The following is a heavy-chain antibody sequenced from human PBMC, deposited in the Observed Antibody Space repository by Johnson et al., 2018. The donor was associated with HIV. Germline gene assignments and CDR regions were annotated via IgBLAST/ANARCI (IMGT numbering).Heavy chain of an antibody. CDR1: GFTFDDYA. Sequence: EVQLVESGGGLVQPGRSLRLSCAASGFTFDDYAMHWVRQAPGKGLEWVSGISWNSGNIGYADSVKGRFTISRDNAKNTLYLQMNSLRAEDTAVYYCAKDYYDSSGYLVGDAFDIWGQGTMVTVAS. CDR3: AKDYYDSSGYLVGDAFDI. D-gene: IGHD3-22*01. CDR2: ISWNSGNI. J-gene: IGHJ3*02. V-gene: IGHV3-9*01.